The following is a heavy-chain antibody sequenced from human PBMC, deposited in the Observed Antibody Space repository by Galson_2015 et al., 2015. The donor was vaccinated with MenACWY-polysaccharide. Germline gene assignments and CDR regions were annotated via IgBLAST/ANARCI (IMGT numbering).Heavy chain of an antibody. J-gene: IGHJ3*02. V-gene: IGHV3-30*18. CDR2: ISHDGNSE. Sequence: SLRLSCAAPGFTFSTYWMHWVRQAPGRGLEWVAGISHDGNSEYYADSVKGRFTISRDNSKNMLYLQLNGLRTEDTAVYSCAKEDHSSGRAPTFDIWGQGTMVAVSS. D-gene: IGHD3-22*01. CDR3: AKEDHSSGRAPTFDI. CDR1: GFTFSTYW.